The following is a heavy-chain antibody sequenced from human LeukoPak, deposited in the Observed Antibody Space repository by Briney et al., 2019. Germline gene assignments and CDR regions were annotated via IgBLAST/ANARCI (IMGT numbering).Heavy chain of an antibody. CDR3: AKGVSSVFPDSRVLDY. CDR2: ISGRGDST. Sequence: GGSLRLSCAASGFTFNNYAMNWVRQAPGKGLEWVSIISGRGDSTYYANSVKGRFTISRDNSKNTLYLQMSSLSAEDTAVYYCAKGVSSVFPDSRVLDYSGQGTLVTVSS. J-gene: IGHJ4*02. V-gene: IGHV3-23*01. D-gene: IGHD5/OR15-5a*01. CDR1: GFTFNNYA.